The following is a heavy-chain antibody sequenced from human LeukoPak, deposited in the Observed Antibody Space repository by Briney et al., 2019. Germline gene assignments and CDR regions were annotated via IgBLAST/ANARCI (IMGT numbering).Heavy chain of an antibody. CDR1: GFTFSSYS. J-gene: IGHJ6*03. CDR2: VGGSGGST. Sequence: GGSLRLSCAASGFTFSSYSMNWVRQAPGKGLEWVSLVGGSGGSTFYADSVKGRFTISRDNSKNTLYLEMNSLRADDTAVYYCAKSGSSSRDYMDVWGKGTTVTVSS. CDR3: AKSGSSSRDYMDV. D-gene: IGHD6-13*01. V-gene: IGHV3-23*01.